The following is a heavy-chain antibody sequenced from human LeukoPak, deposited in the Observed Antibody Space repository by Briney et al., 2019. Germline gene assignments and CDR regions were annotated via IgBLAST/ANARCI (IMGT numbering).Heavy chain of an antibody. J-gene: IGHJ5*02. CDR2: MNPNSGNT. CDR3: ARVAGRSRGVFDP. CDR1: GYTFISYD. Sequence: GASVKVSCKASGYTFISYDINWVRQATGQGLEWMGWMNPNSGNTGYAQKFQGRVTMTRNTSISTAYMELSSLRSEDTAVYYCARVAGRSRGVFDPWRQGTLVTVSS. D-gene: IGHD3-22*01. V-gene: IGHV1-8*01.